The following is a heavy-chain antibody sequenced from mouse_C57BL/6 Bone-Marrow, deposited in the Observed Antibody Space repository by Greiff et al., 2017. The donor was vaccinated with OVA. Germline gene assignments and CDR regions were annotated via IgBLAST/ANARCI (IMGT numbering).Heavy chain of an antibody. CDR1: GYAFTNYL. CDR2: INPGSGGT. J-gene: IGHJ3*01. CDR3: ARDSSGYGAY. D-gene: IGHD3-2*02. V-gene: IGHV1-54*01. Sequence: VQLVESGAELVRPGTSVKVSCKASGYAFTNYLIEWVKQRPGQGLEWIGVINPGSGGTNYNEKFKGKATLTADKSSSTAYMQLRSLTSEDSAVYFCARDSSGYGAYWGQGTLVTVSA.